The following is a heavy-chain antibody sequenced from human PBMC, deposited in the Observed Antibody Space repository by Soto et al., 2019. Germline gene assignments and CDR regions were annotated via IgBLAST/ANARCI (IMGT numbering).Heavy chain of an antibody. V-gene: IGHV4-30-2*01. Sequence: PSETLSLTCAVSGGSISSGGYSWSWIRQPPGKGLEWIGYIYHSGGTYYNPSLKSRVTISVDRSKNQFSLKLSSVTAADTAVYYRARSRSNAFDIWGQGTMVTVS. CDR3: ARSRSNAFDI. CDR1: GGSISSGGYS. J-gene: IGHJ3*02. CDR2: IYHSGGT.